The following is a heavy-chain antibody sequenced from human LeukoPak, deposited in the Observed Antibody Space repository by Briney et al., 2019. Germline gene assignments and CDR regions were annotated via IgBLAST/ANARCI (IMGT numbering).Heavy chain of an antibody. J-gene: IGHJ4*02. CDR1: GGTFSSYA. D-gene: IGHD1-1*01. Sequence: SSVKVSCKASGGTFSSYAISWVRQAPGQGLEWMGGIIPIFGTANYAQKFQGRVTITTDESTSTAYMELSSPRSEDTAVYYCARGARQTGTRFDYWGQGTLVTVSS. V-gene: IGHV1-69*05. CDR2: IIPIFGTA. CDR3: ARGARQTGTRFDY.